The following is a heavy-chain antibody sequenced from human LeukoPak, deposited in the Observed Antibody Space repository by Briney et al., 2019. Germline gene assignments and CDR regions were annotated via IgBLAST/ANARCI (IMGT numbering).Heavy chain of an antibody. D-gene: IGHD2-2*03. Sequence: PGGSLRLSCAVSGFTFNNYAMTWVRQAPGKGLEWVSTISGSGDRIYYVESVKDRFTISRDNSKNTLYLQMNSLGAEDTAVYYCARDRLDIIIIPAGNDYWGRGTLVTVSS. CDR3: ARDRLDIIIIPAGNDY. V-gene: IGHV3-23*01. CDR1: GFTFNNYA. CDR2: ISGSGDRI. J-gene: IGHJ4*02.